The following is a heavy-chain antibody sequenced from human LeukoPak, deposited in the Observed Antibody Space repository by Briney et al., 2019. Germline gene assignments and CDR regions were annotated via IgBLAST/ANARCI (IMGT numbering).Heavy chain of an antibody. D-gene: IGHD3-16*01. J-gene: IGHJ4*02. CDR3: AKGPGGGYPNYLDS. V-gene: IGHV3-23*01. CDR1: GVTFSSYA. CDR2: ISGSGGST. Sequence: PAGSLRLSCAASGVTFSSYAMSWIRQAPGKGLEWVWGISGSGGSTYYADSVKCPCQISRHKSNTTLYLQMNSPRAEDTAVYYCAKGPGGGYPNYLDSWGQETLVTVSS.